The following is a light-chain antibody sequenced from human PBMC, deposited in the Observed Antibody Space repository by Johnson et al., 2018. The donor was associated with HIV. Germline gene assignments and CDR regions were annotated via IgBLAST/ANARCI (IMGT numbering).Light chain of an antibody. CDR2: DNN. CDR1: SSNIGNNY. CDR3: GTWDNSLSIGYV. V-gene: IGLV1-51*01. Sequence: QPVLTQPPSVSAAAGQKVTISCSGSSSNIGNNYVAWYQQVPGTAPKLLIYDNNRRPSGVPDRFSGSKSGTSATLGITGLQAGDEADYYCGTWDNSLSIGYVFGTGTKVTVL. J-gene: IGLJ1*01.